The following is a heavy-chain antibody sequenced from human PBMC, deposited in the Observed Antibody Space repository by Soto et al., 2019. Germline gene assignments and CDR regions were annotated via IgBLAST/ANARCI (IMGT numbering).Heavy chain of an antibody. CDR3: ARVRQQWLVSAHYFDC. Sequence: QVQLMESGGAVVQPGRSLRLSCAASGFTFSSYAMHWVRQAPGKGLEWVAIISHDGSSIYYGDSVKGRFTISRDNSKSILYLQMNSLISEDTAVYYCARVRQQWLVSAHYFDCWVQGPLVTVSS. CDR2: ISHDGSSI. CDR1: GFTFSSYA. J-gene: IGHJ4*02. V-gene: IGHV3-30-3*01. D-gene: IGHD6-19*01.